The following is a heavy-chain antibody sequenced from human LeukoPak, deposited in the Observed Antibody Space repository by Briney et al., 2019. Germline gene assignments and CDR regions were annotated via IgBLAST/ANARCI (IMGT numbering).Heavy chain of an antibody. J-gene: IGHJ3*02. CDR2: IYGGGST. CDR1: GLSVSSNF. D-gene: IGHD5-18*01. V-gene: IGHV3-53*01. Sequence: GGSLRLSCAATGLSVSSNFMSWVRQAPGKGLEWVSVIYGGGSTYYADSVKGRFTISRDTPKNTLYLQMNSLRAEDTAVYYCARENQDTAWAFDIWGQGTMVTVSS. CDR3: ARENQDTAWAFDI.